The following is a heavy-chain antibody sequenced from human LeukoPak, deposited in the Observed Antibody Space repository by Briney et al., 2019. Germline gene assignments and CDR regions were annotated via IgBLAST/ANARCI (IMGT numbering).Heavy chain of an antibody. CDR2: IYPGDSDA. CDR1: GYSFISYW. CDR3: ARPGGATGWYFDL. J-gene: IGHJ2*01. Sequence: GESLKISCKGSGYSFISYWIGWVRQMPGKGLEWMGIIYPGDSDARYSPSFQGQVTISVDKSITTAYLQWSSLKASDTAMYYCARPGGATGWYFDLWGRGTLVTVSS. D-gene: IGHD1-26*01. V-gene: IGHV5-51*01.